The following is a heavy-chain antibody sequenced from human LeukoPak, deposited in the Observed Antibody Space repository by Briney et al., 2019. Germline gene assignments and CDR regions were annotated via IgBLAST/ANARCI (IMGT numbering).Heavy chain of an antibody. CDR1: YFTFSNYP. Sequence: GRSLRLSCAASYFTFSNYPFHWVRQAPGKGLEWVAFIRYDGSNKYYADSVKGRFTISRDNSKNTLYLQMNSLRAEDTAVYYCARPGGRAGYYTDYFDYWGQGTLVTVSS. CDR2: IRYDGSNK. V-gene: IGHV3-30*02. J-gene: IGHJ4*02. CDR3: ARPGGRAGYYTDYFDY. D-gene: IGHD3/OR15-3a*01.